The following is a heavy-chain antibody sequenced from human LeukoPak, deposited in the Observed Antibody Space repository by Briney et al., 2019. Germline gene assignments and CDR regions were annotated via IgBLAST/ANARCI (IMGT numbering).Heavy chain of an antibody. Sequence: GSLRLSCAASGFTFSNHSMNWVRQPPGKGLEWIGTIYYSGSTYYNPSLKSRVTISVDTSENQFSLKLSSVTAADTAVYYCARRPICSSTSCWAFDIWGQGTMVTVSS. D-gene: IGHD2-2*01. CDR3: ARRPICSSTSCWAFDI. CDR2: IYYSGST. CDR1: GFTFSNHSMN. J-gene: IGHJ3*02. V-gene: IGHV4-39*01.